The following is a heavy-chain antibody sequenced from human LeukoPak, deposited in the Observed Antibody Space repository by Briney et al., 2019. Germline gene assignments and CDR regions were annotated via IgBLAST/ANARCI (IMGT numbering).Heavy chain of an antibody. CDR3: ARESGLRNYYYYYMDV. J-gene: IGHJ6*03. D-gene: IGHD4-17*01. V-gene: IGHV1-2*02. Sequence: ASVKVSCKASGYTFTGYYMHWVRQAPGQGLEWMGWIYPNNGGTNYAQKFQGRVTVTRDTSISTAYMELSRLRSDDTAVYYCARESGLRNYYYYYMDVWGKGTTVTVSS. CDR2: IYPNNGGT. CDR1: GYTFTGYY.